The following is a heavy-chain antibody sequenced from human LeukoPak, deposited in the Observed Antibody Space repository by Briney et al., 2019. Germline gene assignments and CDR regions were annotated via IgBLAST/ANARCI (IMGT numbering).Heavy chain of an antibody. V-gene: IGHV1-69*01. D-gene: IGHD2-2*01. Sequence: GASVKLSCKASGGTFSSYAISWVRQARGQGLEWMGGVIPIFGTTNYAQKFQGRVTITADESTSTAYVELSSLRSEDTDVYYCARVGYCSSTSCYYYYYGMDVWGKGTTVTVSS. CDR1: GGTFSSYA. CDR2: VIPIFGTT. CDR3: ARVGYCSSTSCYYYYYGMDV. J-gene: IGHJ6*04.